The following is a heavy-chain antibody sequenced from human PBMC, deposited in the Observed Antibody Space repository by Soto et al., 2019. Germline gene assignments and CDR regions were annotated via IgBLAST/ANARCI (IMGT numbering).Heavy chain of an antibody. Sequence: ASVKVSCKASGYTFTSYAIHWVRQAPGQRLEWMGWINAGNGNTKYSQKFQGRVTITRDTSASTAYMELSSLRSEDTAVYYCARVGVFGYSSSWFAYWGQGTLVTVSS. CDR2: INAGNGNT. CDR3: ARVGVFGYSSSWFAY. CDR1: GYTFTSYA. V-gene: IGHV1-3*01. J-gene: IGHJ4*02. D-gene: IGHD6-13*01.